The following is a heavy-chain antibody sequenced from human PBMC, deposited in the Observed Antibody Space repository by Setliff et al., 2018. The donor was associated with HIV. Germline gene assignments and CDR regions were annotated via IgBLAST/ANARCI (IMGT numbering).Heavy chain of an antibody. CDR3: ASYYGADEPSYYFDF. J-gene: IGHJ4*02. CDR2: IYYGGSA. Sequence: SETLSLTCSVSGGSISSYSWSWIRQVPGKGLEWIGNIYYGGSANYKPSLKSRVTISTDWHRNQFSLKLSSVTAADTAVYYCASYYGADEPSYYFDFWGQGTQVTVSS. CDR1: GGSISSYS. D-gene: IGHD3-22*01. V-gene: IGHV4-59*08.